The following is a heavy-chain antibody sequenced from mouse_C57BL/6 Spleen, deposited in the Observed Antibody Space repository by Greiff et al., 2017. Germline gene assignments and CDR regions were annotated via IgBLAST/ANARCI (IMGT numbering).Heavy chain of an antibody. CDR1: GYSFTDYN. V-gene: IGHV1-39*01. CDR2: INPNYGTT. Sequence: VHVKQSGPELVKPGASVKISCKASGYSFTDYNMNWVKQSNGKSLEWIGVINPNYGTTSYNQKFKGKATLTVDQSSSTAYMQLNSLTSEDSAVYYCARSLYYGSSPLYYYAMDYWGQGTSVTVSS. J-gene: IGHJ4*01. CDR3: ARSLYYGSSPLYYYAMDY. D-gene: IGHD1-1*01.